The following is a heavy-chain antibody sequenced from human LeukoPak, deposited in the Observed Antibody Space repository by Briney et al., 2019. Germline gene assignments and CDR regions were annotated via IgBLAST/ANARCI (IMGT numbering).Heavy chain of an antibody. CDR1: GLTFSSYA. V-gene: IGHV3-23*01. Sequence: GGSLRLSCAASGLTFSSYAMSWVRQAPGKGLEWVSAISGSSGHTYYADSVKGRFTISRDNSKNTLYLQMNSLRAEDTAVYYCASFSSGWYYFDYWGQGTLVTVSS. J-gene: IGHJ4*02. CDR3: ASFSSGWYYFDY. CDR2: ISGSSGHT. D-gene: IGHD6-19*01.